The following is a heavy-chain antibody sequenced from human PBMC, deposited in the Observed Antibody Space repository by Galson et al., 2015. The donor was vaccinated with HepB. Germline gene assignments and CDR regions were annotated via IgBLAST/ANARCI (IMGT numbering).Heavy chain of an antibody. J-gene: IGHJ6*02. Sequence: SLRLSCAASGFTFSSYSMNWVRQAPGKGLEWVSYISSSSSTIYYADSVKGRFTISRDNAKNSLYLQMNSLRAEDTAVYYCARERYYGSGRVYGMDVWGQGTTVTVSS. CDR2: ISSSSSTI. D-gene: IGHD3-10*01. CDR3: ARERYYGSGRVYGMDV. V-gene: IGHV3-48*04. CDR1: GFTFSSYS.